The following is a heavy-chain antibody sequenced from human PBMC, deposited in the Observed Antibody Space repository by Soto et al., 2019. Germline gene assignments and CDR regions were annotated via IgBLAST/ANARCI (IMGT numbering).Heavy chain of an antibody. D-gene: IGHD3-22*01. Sequence: GGSLRLCCAASGVTFSSYAMSWVRQAPGKGLEWVSAISGSGGSTYYADSVKGRFTISRDNSKNTLYLQMNSLRAEDTAVYYCAKLHYYDSSSFYYWGQGTLVTVSS. CDR1: GVTFSSYA. J-gene: IGHJ4*02. CDR3: AKLHYYDSSSFYY. V-gene: IGHV3-23*01. CDR2: ISGSGGST.